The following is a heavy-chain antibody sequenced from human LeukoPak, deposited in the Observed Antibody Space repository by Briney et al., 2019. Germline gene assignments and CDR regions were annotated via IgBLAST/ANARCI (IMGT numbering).Heavy chain of an antibody. J-gene: IGHJ5*02. CDR2: IHYSGNS. CDR1: GGSVSTNY. V-gene: IGHV4-59*02. CDR3: VRDSKRHLVGATQGWFDP. Sequence: PSETLSLTCTVSGGSVSTNYWSWIRQPPGKGLEWIGYIHYSGNSDYNPSLKSRVTISIDTSKNQFSLKLMSVTAADTAVYYCVRDSKRHLVGATQGWFDPWGQGTLVTVSS. D-gene: IGHD1-26*01.